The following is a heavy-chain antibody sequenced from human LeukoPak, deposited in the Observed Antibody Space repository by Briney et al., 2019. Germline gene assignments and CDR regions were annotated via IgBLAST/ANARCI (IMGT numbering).Heavy chain of an antibody. J-gene: IGHJ3*02. CDR1: GYTFTGYY. Sequence: ASVKVSCKASGYTFTGYYMHWVRQAPGQGLEWMGWINPNSGGTNYAQKFQGRVTMTRDTSISTAYMELSSLRSEDTAVYYCAREVVVGDAFDIWGQGTMVTVSS. CDR2: INPNSGGT. CDR3: AREVVVGDAFDI. V-gene: IGHV1-2*02. D-gene: IGHD2-15*01.